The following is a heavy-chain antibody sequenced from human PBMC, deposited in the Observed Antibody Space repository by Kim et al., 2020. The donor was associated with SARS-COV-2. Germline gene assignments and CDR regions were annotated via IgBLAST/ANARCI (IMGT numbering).Heavy chain of an antibody. Sequence: GGSLRLSCAASGFTFDDYAMHWVRQAPGKGLEWVSGISWNSGSIGYADSVKGRFTISRDNAKNSLYLQMNSLRAEDTALYYCAKGLYGDYVRGQVDYWGQGTLVTVSS. CDR2: ISWNSGSI. V-gene: IGHV3-9*01. CDR3: AKGLYGDYVRGQVDY. D-gene: IGHD4-17*01. CDR1: GFTFDDYA. J-gene: IGHJ4*02.